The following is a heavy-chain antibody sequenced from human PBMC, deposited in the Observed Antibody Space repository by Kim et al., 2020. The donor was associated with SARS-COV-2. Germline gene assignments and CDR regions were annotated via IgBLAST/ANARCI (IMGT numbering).Heavy chain of an antibody. J-gene: IGHJ6*02. V-gene: IGHV4-31*02. Sequence: KSRVTISVDTSKNQFSLKLSSVTAADTAVYYCARADSSGPKGYYYYGMDVWGQGTTVTVSS. CDR3: ARADSSGPKGYYYYGMDV. D-gene: IGHD3-22*01.